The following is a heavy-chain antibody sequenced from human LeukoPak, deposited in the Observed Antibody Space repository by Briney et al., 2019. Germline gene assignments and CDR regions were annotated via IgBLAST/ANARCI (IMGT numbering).Heavy chain of an antibody. CDR1: GYTFTGYY. D-gene: IGHD5-12*01. CDR3: ARGPATIWYFDY. V-gene: IGHV1-2*04. CDR2: MNPNSGGT. J-gene: IGHJ4*02. Sequence: ASVKVSCKASGYTFTGYYMHWVRQAPGQGLEWMGWMNPNSGGTNYAQKFQGWVTMTRDTSISTAYMELSRLRSDDTAVYYCARGPATIWYFDYWGQGTLVTVSS.